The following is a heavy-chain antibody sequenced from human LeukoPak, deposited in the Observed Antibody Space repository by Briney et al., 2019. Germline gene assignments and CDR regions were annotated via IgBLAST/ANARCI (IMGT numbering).Heavy chain of an antibody. J-gene: IGHJ4*02. D-gene: IGHD5-24*01. V-gene: IGHV4-39*01. Sequence: SETLSLTCSVSGGSISSSSYYWGWIRQPPGKGLEWIGSIYYSGNTNYNPSLKSRVTISVDTSKNQFSLKLSSMTAADTAVYYCARTPRDGYNSPYFDYWGQGTLVTVSS. CDR1: GGSISSSSYY. CDR2: IYYSGNT. CDR3: ARTPRDGYNSPYFDY.